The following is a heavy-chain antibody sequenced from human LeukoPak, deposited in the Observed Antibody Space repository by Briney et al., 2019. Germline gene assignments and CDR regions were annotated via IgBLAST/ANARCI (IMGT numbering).Heavy chain of an antibody. J-gene: IGHJ3*02. CDR3: ARSFYDFLNGPYEEAFDM. CDR2: ISRSSSTI. D-gene: IGHD3-3*01. CDR1: GFTFSSYS. V-gene: IGHV3-48*04. Sequence: PGGSLRLSCAASGFTFSSYSMNWVRQAPGKGLEWVSYISRSSSTIYYADSVKCRFTVSRDNAKNSLYLQMNSLRADDTAVYYCARSFYDFLNGPYEEAFDMWGQGTMVTVSS.